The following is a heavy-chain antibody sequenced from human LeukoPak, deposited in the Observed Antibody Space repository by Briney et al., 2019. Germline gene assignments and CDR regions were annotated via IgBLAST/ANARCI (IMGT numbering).Heavy chain of an antibody. V-gene: IGHV4-34*01. J-gene: IGHJ4*02. CDR3: AGHTPTVFQQLASDY. CDR1: GGSFSGYY. CDR2: INHSGST. D-gene: IGHD6-13*01. Sequence: PSETLSLTCAVYGGSFSGYYWSWIRQPPGRGLEWIGEINHSGSTNYNPSLKSRATISVDTSKNQFSLKLSTVTAADTAVYYCAGHTPTVFQQLASDYWGQGTLVTVSS.